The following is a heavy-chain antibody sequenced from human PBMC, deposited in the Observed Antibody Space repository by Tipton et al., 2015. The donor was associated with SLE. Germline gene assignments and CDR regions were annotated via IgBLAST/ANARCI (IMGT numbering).Heavy chain of an antibody. J-gene: IGHJ4*02. Sequence: TLSLTCTVSGGSVSGYYWSWIRQPPGKGLEWIGYIYYSGSTNYNPSLKSRLTISVDTSKNQFSLKLSSVTAADTAVYYCTRSPLIAVSGGFDYWGQGTLVTVSS. V-gene: IGHV4-59*08. CDR3: TRSPLIAVSGGFDY. CDR1: GGSVSGYY. D-gene: IGHD6-19*01. CDR2: IYYSGST.